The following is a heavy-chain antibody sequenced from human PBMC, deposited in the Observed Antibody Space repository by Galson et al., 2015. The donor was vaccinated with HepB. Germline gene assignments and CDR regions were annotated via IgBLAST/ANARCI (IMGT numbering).Heavy chain of an antibody. CDR2: FHPEDGTT. V-gene: IGHV1-24*01. CDR1: GFTLTELS. D-gene: IGHD6-19*01. Sequence: SVKVSCKVSGFTLTELSIHWVRQTPGKGFEWMGGFHPEDGTTAFDKKFQGRVSVTEDTSKDTPSMELSHLRSEDTAMYYCATPPSGWFNSKWLAWFDPWGQGTLVTVSS. J-gene: IGHJ5*02. CDR3: ATPPSGWFNSKWLAWFDP.